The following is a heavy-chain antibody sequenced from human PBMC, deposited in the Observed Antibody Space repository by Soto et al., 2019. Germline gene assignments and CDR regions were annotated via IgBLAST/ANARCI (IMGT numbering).Heavy chain of an antibody. CDR3: ASTTQRITIFGVVIKDGMDV. CDR2: ISYDGSNK. V-gene: IGHV3-30-3*01. Sequence: GGSLRLSCAASGFTFSSYAMHWVRQAPGKGLEWVAVISYDGSNKYYADSVKGRFTISRDTSKNTLYLQMNSLRAEDTAVYYCASTTQRITIFGVVIKDGMDVWGQGTTVTVSS. CDR1: GFTFSSYA. J-gene: IGHJ6*02. D-gene: IGHD3-3*01.